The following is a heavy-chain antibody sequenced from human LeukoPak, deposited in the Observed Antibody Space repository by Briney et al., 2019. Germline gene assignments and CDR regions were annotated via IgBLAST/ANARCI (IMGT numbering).Heavy chain of an antibody. CDR1: GFTFSTYS. CDR2: ISSSSSYI. V-gene: IGHV3-21*04. J-gene: IGHJ4*02. Sequence: GGSLRLSCAASGFTFSTYSMNWVRQAPGKGLEWVSYISSSSSYIYYADSVKGRFTISRDNSKNTLYLQMNSLRAEDTAVYYCAKDHSSSWYVFGHWGQGTLVTVSS. CDR3: AKDHSSSWYVFGH. D-gene: IGHD6-13*01.